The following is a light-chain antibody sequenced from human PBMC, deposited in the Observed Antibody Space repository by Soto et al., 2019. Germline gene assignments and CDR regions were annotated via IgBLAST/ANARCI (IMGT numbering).Light chain of an antibody. CDR2: AAS. Sequence: IQLTQSPSALSASVGDRVTITWRASQGISNYLAWYQQKQGKXPKLLIYAASNLQSGVPSRFSGSGSGTQVTINITSLQSEDVEVYDGQQHNNWPLTFGEGTKVEI. CDR3: QQHNNWPLT. CDR1: QGISNY. V-gene: IGKV1-27*01. J-gene: IGKJ4*01.